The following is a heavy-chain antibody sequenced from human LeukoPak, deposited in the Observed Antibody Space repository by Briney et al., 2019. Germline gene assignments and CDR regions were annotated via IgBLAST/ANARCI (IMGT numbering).Heavy chain of an antibody. CDR2: ISYDGSNK. J-gene: IGHJ5*02. Sequence: GGSLRLSCAASGFTFSSYAMHWVRRAPGKGLEWVAVISYDGSNKYYADSVKGRFTISRDNSKNTLYLQMNSLRAEDTAVYYCARAQWVVNNRGDWFDPWGQGTLVTVSS. V-gene: IGHV3-30-3*01. D-gene: IGHD6-19*01. CDR3: ARAQWVVNNRGDWFDP. CDR1: GFTFSSYA.